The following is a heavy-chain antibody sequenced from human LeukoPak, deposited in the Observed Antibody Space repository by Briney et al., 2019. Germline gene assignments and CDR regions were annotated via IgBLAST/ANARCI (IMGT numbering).Heavy chain of an antibody. Sequence: ASVKVSCKASGYTFSSYGVSWVRQAPGQGLEWMGWISAHNGNINYSKKFQGRLTMITDTSTSTAYMELRSLRSEDTAVYYCAIEDIVVVPAAKIPNQEDYWGQGTLVTVSS. CDR3: AIEDIVVVPAAKIPNQEDY. J-gene: IGHJ4*02. D-gene: IGHD2-2*01. CDR2: ISAHNGNI. CDR1: GYTFSSYG. V-gene: IGHV1-18*01.